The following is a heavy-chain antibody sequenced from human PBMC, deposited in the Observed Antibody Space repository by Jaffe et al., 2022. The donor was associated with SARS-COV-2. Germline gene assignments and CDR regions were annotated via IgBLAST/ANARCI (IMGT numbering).Heavy chain of an antibody. V-gene: IGHV3-9*01. D-gene: IGHD3-10*01. Sequence: EVQLVESGGGLVQPGRSLRLSCAASGFTFDDYAMHWVRQAPGKGLEWVSGISWNSGSIGYADSVKGRFTISRDNAKNSLYLQMNSLRAEDTALYYCAKATGFGLDEYYYGMDVWGQGTTVTVSS. CDR3: AKATGFGLDEYYYGMDV. CDR1: GFTFDDYA. CDR2: ISWNSGSI. J-gene: IGHJ6*02.